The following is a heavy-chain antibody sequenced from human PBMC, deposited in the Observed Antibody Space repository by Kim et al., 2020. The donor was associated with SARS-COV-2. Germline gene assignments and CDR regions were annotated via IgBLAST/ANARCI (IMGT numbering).Heavy chain of an antibody. D-gene: IGHD5-12*01. CDR3: ASAPGSGCDFDY. J-gene: IGHJ4*02. Sequence: YYADSVKGRFTISRDNAKNSLYLQMNSLRAEDTAVYYCASAPGSGCDFDYWGQGTLVTVSS. V-gene: IGHV3-48*04.